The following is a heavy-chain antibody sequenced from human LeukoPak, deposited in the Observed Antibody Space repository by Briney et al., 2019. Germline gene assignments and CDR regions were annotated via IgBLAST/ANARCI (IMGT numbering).Heavy chain of an antibody. V-gene: IGHV4-34*01. CDR2: INHSGST. CDR1: GFTFSSYG. Sequence: PGGSLRLSCAASGFTFSSYGMHWIRQPPGKGLEWIGEINHSGSTNYNPSLKSRVTISVDTSKNQFSLKLSSVTAADTAVYYCARIARKDTIFRPKYYFDYWGQGTLVTVSS. J-gene: IGHJ4*02. CDR3: ARIARKDTIFRPKYYFDY. D-gene: IGHD3-3*01.